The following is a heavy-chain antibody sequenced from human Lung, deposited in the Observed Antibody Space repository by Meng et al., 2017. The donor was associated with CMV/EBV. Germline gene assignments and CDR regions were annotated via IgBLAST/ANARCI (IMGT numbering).Heavy chain of an antibody. J-gene: IGHJ3*02. CDR3: ARQQPGPFLYSTFDM. V-gene: IGHV5-51*01. CDR1: GYRFTNAW. Sequence: GEXXKISCKASGYRFTNAWIGWVRQMPGKGLEWIGITYPDDSDTKYSPSFEGQVTISVDKSISAVYLQWSSLRASDTAMYYCARQQPGPFLYSTFDMLGQGXRVTVSS. CDR2: TYPDDSDT. D-gene: IGHD2-8*01.